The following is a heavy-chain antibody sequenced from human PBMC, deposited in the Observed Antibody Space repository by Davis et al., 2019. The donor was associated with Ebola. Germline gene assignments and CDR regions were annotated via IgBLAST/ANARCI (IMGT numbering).Heavy chain of an antibody. CDR3: ARLYYDSWFDY. CDR1: RGSMSSHY. V-gene: IGHV4-59*11. Sequence: PSETLSLTCIVSRGSMSSHYWSWIRQPPGTGLEWIGYIYYSGNVKYNSSFKSRVSISIDTSKNQFSLRLTSVTAADTAVYYCARLYYDSWFDYWGQGTLVTVSS. J-gene: IGHJ4*02. CDR2: IYYSGNV. D-gene: IGHD3-3*01.